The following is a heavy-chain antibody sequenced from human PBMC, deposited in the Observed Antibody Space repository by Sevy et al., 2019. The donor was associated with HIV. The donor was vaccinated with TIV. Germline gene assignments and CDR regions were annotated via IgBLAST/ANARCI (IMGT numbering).Heavy chain of an antibody. CDR2: VKSKADGGTT. V-gene: IGHV3-15*01. J-gene: IGHJ4*02. D-gene: IGHD6-19*01. Sequence: GGSLRLSCAASGFTSSNAWMTWVRQAPGKGLEWVGRVKSKADGGTTDYGAPVKGRFTISGDDSKNTVYLQMNSLKSEDTGVYYCTTGRYSSSMYFEHWGQRTLVTVSS. CDR1: GFTSSNAW. CDR3: TTGRYSSSMYFEH.